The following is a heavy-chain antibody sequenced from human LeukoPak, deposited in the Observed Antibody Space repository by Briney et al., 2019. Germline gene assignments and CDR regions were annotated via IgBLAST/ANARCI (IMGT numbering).Heavy chain of an antibody. V-gene: IGHV5-51*01. CDR1: GYSFTSYW. CDR3: ASHLGDCSRTSCYCGGAAKAGWFDS. J-gene: IGHJ5*01. D-gene: IGHD2-2*03. Sequence: GESLKISCKGSGYSFTSYWVGWVRHMPGKGLEWMGQIYQGDSETRYSPSFQGPVSISTDKCISTAYLQWSSLNPSDTAMYYYASHLGDCSRTSCYCGGAAKAGWFDSWGQGTLVTVSS. CDR2: IYQGDSET.